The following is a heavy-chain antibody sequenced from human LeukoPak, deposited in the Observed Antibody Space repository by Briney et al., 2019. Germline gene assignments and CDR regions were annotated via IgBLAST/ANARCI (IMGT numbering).Heavy chain of an antibody. Sequence: ASVKVSCKASGYTFTGYYMHWVRQAPGQGLGWMGWINPNSGGTNYAQKFQGRVTMTRDTSISTAYMELSRLRSDDTAVYYCARDRPRIAVAGGGPYYFDYWGQGTLVTVSS. CDR3: ARDRPRIAVAGGGPYYFDY. J-gene: IGHJ4*02. D-gene: IGHD6-19*01. CDR1: GYTFTGYY. V-gene: IGHV1-2*02. CDR2: INPNSGGT.